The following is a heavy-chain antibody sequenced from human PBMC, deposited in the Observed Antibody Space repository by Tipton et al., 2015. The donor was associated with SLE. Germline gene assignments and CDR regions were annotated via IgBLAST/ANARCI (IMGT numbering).Heavy chain of an antibody. CDR1: GGSISSRDYH. CDR2: INHSGNT. D-gene: IGHD3-22*01. V-gene: IGHV4-39*01. Sequence: TLSLTCTVSGGSISSRDYHWGWIRQPPGKGLEWIGSINHSGNTYYNPSLKSRVSMSIDTSRNEVFLRLSSVTAADTAVYYCARHDYDSNGYYQYYFDYWGQGTLVTGSS. J-gene: IGHJ4*02. CDR3: ARHDYDSNGYYQYYFDY.